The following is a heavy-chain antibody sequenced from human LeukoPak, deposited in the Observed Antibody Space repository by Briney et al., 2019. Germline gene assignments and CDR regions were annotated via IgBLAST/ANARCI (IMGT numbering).Heavy chain of an antibody. CDR2: IWYDGTNK. CDR3: AKEPSSGYIFDY. Sequence: PGGSLRLSCAASGFTFSSYGMHWVRQAPGKGLEWVAFIWYDGTNKYYADSVKGRFTISRDNSKNMLYLQMNSLRAEDTAVYYCAKEPSSGYIFDYWGQGTLVTVSS. J-gene: IGHJ4*02. D-gene: IGHD6-13*01. CDR1: GFTFSSYG. V-gene: IGHV3-30*02.